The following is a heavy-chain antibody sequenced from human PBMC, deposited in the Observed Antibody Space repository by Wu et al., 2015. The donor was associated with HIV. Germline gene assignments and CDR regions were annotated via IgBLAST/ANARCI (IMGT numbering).Heavy chain of an antibody. CDR3: ARELYGAVSGLSMDV. J-gene: IGHJ6*03. Sequence: QVQLVQSGTEAKKPGTSLTMSCETSGYTFTNYYIHWVRQAPGQGLEWVGMTNTDGGNTRFAQRFRGRVTMTRDSSTKTVNLHLSNLKYEDTAVYHCARELYGAVSGLSMDVWGRGTTVIVS. V-gene: IGHV1-46*01. CDR2: TNTDGGNT. D-gene: IGHD4-17*01. CDR1: GYTFTNYY.